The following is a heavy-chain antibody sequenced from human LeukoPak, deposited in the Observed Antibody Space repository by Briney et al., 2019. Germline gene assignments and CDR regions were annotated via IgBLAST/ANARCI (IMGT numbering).Heavy chain of an antibody. J-gene: IGHJ6*04. Sequence: GGSLRLSCAASGFTFSSYAMSWVRQAPGKGLEWVSAISGSGGSTYYADSAKGRFTISRANSKNTLYLQMNSLRAEDTAVYYCAELGITMIGGVWGKGTTVTISS. V-gene: IGHV3-23*01. D-gene: IGHD3-10*02. CDR2: ISGSGGST. CDR3: AELGITMIGGV. CDR1: GFTFSSYA.